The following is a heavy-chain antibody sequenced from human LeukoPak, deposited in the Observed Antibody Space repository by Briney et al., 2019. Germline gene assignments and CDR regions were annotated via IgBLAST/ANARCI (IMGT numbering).Heavy chain of an antibody. J-gene: IGHJ3*02. CDR3: ARDRSGSTDAFDI. V-gene: IGHV4-61*02. CDR2: ISSSGST. CDR1: GDSISSGDYY. Sequence: SQTLSLTCTVSGDSISSGDYYWSWIRQPAGKGLEWIGRISSSGSTNYNPSLKSRVTISVDTSKNQFSLKLSSVTAADTAVYYCARDRSGSTDAFDIWGQGTMVTVSS. D-gene: IGHD1-26*01.